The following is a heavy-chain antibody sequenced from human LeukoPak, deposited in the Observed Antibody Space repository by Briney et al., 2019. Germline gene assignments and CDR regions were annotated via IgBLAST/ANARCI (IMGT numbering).Heavy chain of an antibody. J-gene: IGHJ4*02. CDR2: IYYSGST. V-gene: IGHV4-39*07. D-gene: IGHD2-15*01. Sequence: PSETLSLTCTVSGGSISSSSYYWGWIRQPPGKGLEWIGSIYYSGSTYYNPSLKSRVTISVDTSKNQFSLKLSSVTAADTAVYYCAREIAGYCSGGSCYSHIDYWGQGTLVTVSS. CDR1: GGSISSSSYY. CDR3: AREIAGYCSGGSCYSHIDY.